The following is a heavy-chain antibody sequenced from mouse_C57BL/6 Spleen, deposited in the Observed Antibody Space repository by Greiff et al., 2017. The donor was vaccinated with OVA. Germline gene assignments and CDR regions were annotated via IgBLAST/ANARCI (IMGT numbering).Heavy chain of an antibody. D-gene: IGHD3-1*01. CDR1: GYAFSSYW. Sequence: VQGVESGAELVKPGASVKISCKASGYAFSSYWMNWVKQRPGKGLEWIGQIYPGDGDTNYNGKFKGKATLTADKSSSTAYMQLSSLTSEDSAVYFCARGAPRGVDYWGQGTTLTVSS. CDR2: IYPGDGDT. CDR3: ARGAPRGVDY. V-gene: IGHV1-80*01. J-gene: IGHJ2*01.